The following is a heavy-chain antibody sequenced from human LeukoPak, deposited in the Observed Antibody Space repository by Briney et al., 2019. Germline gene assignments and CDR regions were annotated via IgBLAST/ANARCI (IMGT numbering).Heavy chain of an antibody. V-gene: IGHV3-66*01. D-gene: IGHD6-19*01. Sequence: PGGSLRLSCAASGFTVSSNYMSWVRQAPGKGLEWVSVIYSGGSTYYADSVKGRFTISRDNSKNTLYPQMNSLRAEDTAVYYCARDSSGWYYFDYWGQGTLVTVSS. J-gene: IGHJ4*02. CDR2: IYSGGST. CDR3: ARDSSGWYYFDY. CDR1: GFTVSSNY.